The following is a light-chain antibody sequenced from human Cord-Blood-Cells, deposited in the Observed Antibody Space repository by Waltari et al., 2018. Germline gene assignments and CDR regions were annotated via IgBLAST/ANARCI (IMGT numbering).Light chain of an antibody. Sequence: DIQMTQSPSSLSASVGDRVTITCRASQSISSYLNWYQQKPGKAPKLLIYAASSLQSGVPSRFSGSGSGTDFTLTISSLQPADFATYYCQQSYSTHLTFGGGTKVEIK. J-gene: IGKJ4*01. V-gene: IGKV1-39*01. CDR1: QSISSY. CDR2: AAS. CDR3: QQSYSTHLT.